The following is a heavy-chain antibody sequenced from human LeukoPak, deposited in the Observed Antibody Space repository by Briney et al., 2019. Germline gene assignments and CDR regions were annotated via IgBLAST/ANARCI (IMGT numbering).Heavy chain of an antibody. J-gene: IGHJ4*02. D-gene: IGHD1-26*01. V-gene: IGHV3-20*04. Sequence: GGSLRLSGAASGFTFDDYGMSWVRQAPGKGLEWVSGINWNGGSTGYADSVKGRFTISRDNAKNSLYLQMNSLRAEDTALYYCARDSYSGSYSYFDYWGQGTLVTVSS. CDR1: GFTFDDYG. CDR3: ARDSYSGSYSYFDY. CDR2: INWNGGST.